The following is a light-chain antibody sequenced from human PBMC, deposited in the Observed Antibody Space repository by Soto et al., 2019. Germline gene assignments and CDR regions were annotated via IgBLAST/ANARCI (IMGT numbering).Light chain of an antibody. CDR2: RAS. V-gene: IGKV3-15*01. CDR1: QSVRDN. CDR3: QQYNNWPYT. Sequence: EILLTQSPATLAVSPGEGATLSCRASQSVRDNLAWYQQKPGQAPRLLIYRASTRATGVPARFSGSGSGTEFTLTISSLQSEDVSVYYCQQYNNWPYTFGQGTKLEIK. J-gene: IGKJ2*01.